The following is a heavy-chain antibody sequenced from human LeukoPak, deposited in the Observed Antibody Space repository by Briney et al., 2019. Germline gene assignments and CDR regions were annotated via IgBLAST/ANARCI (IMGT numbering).Heavy chain of an antibody. J-gene: IGHJ4*02. D-gene: IGHD6-13*01. CDR3: ATTSIAAAGRGDY. V-gene: IGHV3-21*01. Sequence: PGGSLRLSCAASGFTFSSYSMNWVRQAPGKGLEWVSSISSSSSYIYYADSVKGRFTISRDNAKNSLYLQMNSLRAEDTAVYYCATTSIAAAGRGDYWGQGTLVTVSS. CDR2: ISSSSSYI. CDR1: GFTFSSYS.